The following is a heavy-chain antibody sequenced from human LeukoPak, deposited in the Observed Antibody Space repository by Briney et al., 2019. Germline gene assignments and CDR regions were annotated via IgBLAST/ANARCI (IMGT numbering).Heavy chain of an antibody. Sequence: PGGSLRLSCAASGFTFSDYYMSWLRQAPGKGLEWVSYISSSGSTIYYADSVKGRFTISRDNAKNSLYLQMNSLRAEDTAVYYCARSPSIAARYFDYWGQGTLVTVSS. J-gene: IGHJ4*02. CDR1: GFTFSDYY. D-gene: IGHD6-6*01. CDR3: ARSPSIAARYFDY. V-gene: IGHV3-11*01. CDR2: ISSSGSTI.